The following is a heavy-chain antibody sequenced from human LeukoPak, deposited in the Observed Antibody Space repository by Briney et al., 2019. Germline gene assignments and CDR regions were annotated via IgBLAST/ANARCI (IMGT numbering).Heavy chain of an antibody. J-gene: IGHJ3*02. CDR2: INWNGGST. V-gene: IGHV3-20*04. CDR1: GFTFDDYG. D-gene: IGHD2-2*01. Sequence: GGSLRLSCAASGFTFDDYGMGWVRQAPGKRLEWVSGINWNGGSTGYADSVKGRFTISRDNAKNSLYLQMNSLRAEDTALYYCARGYCSSTSCYLGDAFDIWGQGTMVTVSS. CDR3: ARGYCSSTSCYLGDAFDI.